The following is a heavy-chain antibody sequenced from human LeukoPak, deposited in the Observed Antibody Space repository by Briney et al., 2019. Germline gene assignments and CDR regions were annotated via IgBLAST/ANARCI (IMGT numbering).Heavy chain of an antibody. CDR3: AKDRTMIVVANWFDP. J-gene: IGHJ5*02. Sequence: GSLRLSCAASGFTFSSYAMSWVRQAPGKGLEWVSAISGSGGSTYYADSVKGRFTISRDNSKNTLYLQMNSLRAEDTAVYYCAKDRTMIVVANWFDPWGQGTLVTVSS. CDR1: GFTFSSYA. D-gene: IGHD3-22*01. CDR2: ISGSGGST. V-gene: IGHV3-23*01.